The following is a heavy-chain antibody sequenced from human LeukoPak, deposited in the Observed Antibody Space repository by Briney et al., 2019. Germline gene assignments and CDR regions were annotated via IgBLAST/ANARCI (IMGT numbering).Heavy chain of an antibody. Sequence: GGSLRLSCAASGFTFSSYAMSWVRQAPGKGLEWVSAISAVGDNTFYADSVKGRFTISRDNSKNALHLQINSLRPEDTGVYYCAKDRGYWGQGTLVTVSS. CDR3: AKDRGY. V-gene: IGHV3-23*01. CDR2: ISAVGDNT. CDR1: GFTFSSYA. J-gene: IGHJ4*02.